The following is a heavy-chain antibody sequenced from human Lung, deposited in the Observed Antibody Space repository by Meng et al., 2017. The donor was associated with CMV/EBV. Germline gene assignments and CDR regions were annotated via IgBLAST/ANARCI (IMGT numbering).Heavy chain of an antibody. CDR2: IRSKANSYAT. CDR3: TSWPDYKDYYYYGMDV. D-gene: IGHD4-11*01. Sequence: GEFXKISCSASGIPFSGSAMHWVRQASGKGLEWVGRIRSKANSYATAYAASVKGRFTISRDDSKNTAYLQMNSLKTEDTAVYYCTSWPDYKDYYYYGMDVWXQGTTVTVSS. J-gene: IGHJ6*02. V-gene: IGHV3-73*01. CDR1: GIPFSGSA.